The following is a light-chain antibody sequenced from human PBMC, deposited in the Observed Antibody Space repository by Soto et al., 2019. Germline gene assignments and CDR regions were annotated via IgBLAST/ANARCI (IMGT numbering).Light chain of an antibody. Sequence: EIVLTQSPGTLSLSPGQRATLSCRASQSVGSNLAWYQQKPGQAPRLLISGASSRAAGIPDRFSGSGSETDFTLTISRLEPEDFALYFCQQYGNPRITFGQGTRLEIK. CDR1: QSVGSN. J-gene: IGKJ5*01. V-gene: IGKV3-20*01. CDR2: GAS. CDR3: QQYGNPRIT.